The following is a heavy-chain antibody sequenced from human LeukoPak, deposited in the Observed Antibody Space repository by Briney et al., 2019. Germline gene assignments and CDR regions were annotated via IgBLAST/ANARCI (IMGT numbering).Heavy chain of an antibody. D-gene: IGHD3-3*01. Sequence: GGSLRLSCAASGFTFSSYAMSWVRQAPGKGLEWVSAISGSGGSTYYADSVKGRFTISRDNSKNTLYLQMNSLRAEDTAVYYCAKGGGFGRFLEWLSPYYFDYWGQGTLVTVSS. CDR1: GFTFSSYA. V-gene: IGHV3-23*01. CDR2: ISGSGGST. CDR3: AKGGGFGRFLEWLSPYYFDY. J-gene: IGHJ4*02.